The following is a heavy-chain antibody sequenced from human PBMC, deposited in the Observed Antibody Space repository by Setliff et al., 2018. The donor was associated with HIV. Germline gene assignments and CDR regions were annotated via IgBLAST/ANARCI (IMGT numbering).Heavy chain of an antibody. CDR2: IYHSGSA. CDR3: ARDPVYYYGSSEYYRSEYFQH. Sequence: SETLSLTCTVSGGSITSDYWSWIRQPPGKRLEWIGYIYHSGSAKYNPSLKSRVTMSVDTSKNQFSLTLRSVTAADTAVYYCARDPVYYYGSSEYYRSEYFQHWGQGTLVTVSS. D-gene: IGHD3-22*01. J-gene: IGHJ1*01. CDR1: GGSITSDY. V-gene: IGHV4-59*01.